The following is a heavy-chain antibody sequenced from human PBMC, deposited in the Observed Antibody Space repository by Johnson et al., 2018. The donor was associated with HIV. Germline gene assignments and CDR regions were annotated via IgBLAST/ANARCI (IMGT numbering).Heavy chain of an antibody. D-gene: IGHD6-19*01. J-gene: IGHJ3*02. CDR2: ISWNSGTI. V-gene: IGHV3-9*01. Sequence: VQLVESGGGVVQPGGSLRLSCAASGFTFDDYAIHWVRQAPGKGLEWVSGISWNSGTIGYADSVKGRFTISRDNAKNSLYLQMNSLRAEDTALYYCAKDLRLSSGQWLVQGGAFDIWGQGTMVTVSS. CDR3: AKDLRLSSGQWLVQGGAFDI. CDR1: GFTFDDYA.